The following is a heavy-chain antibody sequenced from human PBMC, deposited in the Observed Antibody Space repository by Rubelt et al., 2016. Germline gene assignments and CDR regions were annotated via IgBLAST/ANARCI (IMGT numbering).Heavy chain of an antibody. D-gene: IGHD1-7*01. Sequence: YGGGVVQPGRSLRLSCAASGFTFTSYAIHCVRQAPGKGLEWVAVISYDRNNKYYADSVKGRFTISRDNSKNTVYLQMNSLRAEDTAVYYCAREQWNSGFDFWGQGSLVTVSS. CDR2: ISYDRNNK. CDR1: GFTFTSYA. CDR3: AREQWNSGFDF. V-gene: IGHV3-30*04. J-gene: IGHJ4*02.